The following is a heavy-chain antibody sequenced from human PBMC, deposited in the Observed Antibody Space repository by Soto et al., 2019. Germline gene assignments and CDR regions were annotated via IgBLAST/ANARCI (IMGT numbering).Heavy chain of an antibody. D-gene: IGHD3-10*01. CDR1: GFTVSSNY. J-gene: IGHJ6*02. Sequence: PGGSLRLSCAASGFTVSSNYMSWVRQAPGKGLEWVSVIYSGGSTYYADSVKGRFTISRDNSKNTLYLQMNSLRAEDTAVYYCARENSITMVRGAHYYYGMDVGGQGTTVTVSS. CDR2: IYSGGST. CDR3: ARENSITMVRGAHYYYGMDV. V-gene: IGHV3-53*01.